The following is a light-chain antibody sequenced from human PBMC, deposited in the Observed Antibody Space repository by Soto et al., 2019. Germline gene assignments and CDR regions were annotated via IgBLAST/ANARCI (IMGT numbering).Light chain of an antibody. V-gene: IGKV1-5*03. Sequence: DIQMTQSPSTLSASVGDRVTITCRASQSINSWLAWYQQKPGKAPKLRIYKVSTLESGVPSSFSGSASGTEFTLTISSLQPDDFATYYCQQYSGIWTFGQGTKVDIK. J-gene: IGKJ1*01. CDR2: KVS. CDR3: QQYSGIWT. CDR1: QSINSW.